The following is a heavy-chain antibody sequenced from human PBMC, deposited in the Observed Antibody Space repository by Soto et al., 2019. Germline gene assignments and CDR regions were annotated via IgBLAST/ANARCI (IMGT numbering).Heavy chain of an antibody. V-gene: IGHV4-30-4*01. Sequence: TLSLTCTFSGGSTGSDNYWSLIRQPPGKGLEWIGHIYYSGNTDYNPSLKSRLAISIDTSKNQFSLKLSSVTAADTAVYFCAREGGESSDGIYYFDAWGQGDLVTVYS. J-gene: IGHJ4*02. CDR3: AREGGESSDGIYYFDA. CDR1: GGSTGSDNY. CDR2: IYYSGNT. D-gene: IGHD3-3*02.